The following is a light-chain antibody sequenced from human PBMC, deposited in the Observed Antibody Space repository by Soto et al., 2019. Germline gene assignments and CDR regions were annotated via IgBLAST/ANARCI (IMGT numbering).Light chain of an antibody. V-gene: IGKV1-5*01. CDR3: HTYNSYSLHT. CDR2: DAS. J-gene: IGKJ2*01. Sequence: DIQMTQSPSTLSASVGDRVTITCRASQSISSWLAWYQQKPGKAPKLLIYDASSLGSGVPSRFSGRGSGTEFTLTISSLQPDDCATYYCHTYNSYSLHTFGQGTKVDI. CDR1: QSISSW.